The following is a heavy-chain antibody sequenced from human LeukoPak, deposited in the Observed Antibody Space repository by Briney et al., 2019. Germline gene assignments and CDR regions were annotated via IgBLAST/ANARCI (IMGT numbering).Heavy chain of an antibody. CDR2: IYYSGST. D-gene: IGHD3-3*01. J-gene: IGHJ4*02. Sequence: SETLSLTCTVSGGSISSSSYYWGWIRQPPGKGLEWIGSIYYSGSTYYNPSLKSRVTISVDTSKNQFSLKLSSVTAADTAVYYCAREGDFGVGPIDYWGQGTLVTVSS. V-gene: IGHV4-39*07. CDR1: GGSISSSSYY. CDR3: AREGDFGVGPIDY.